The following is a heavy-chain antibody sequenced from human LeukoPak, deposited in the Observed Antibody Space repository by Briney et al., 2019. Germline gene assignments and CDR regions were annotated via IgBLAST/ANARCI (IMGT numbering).Heavy chain of an antibody. Sequence: ASVKVSCKASGYTFTSYYMHWVRQAPGQGLEWMGIINPSGGSTSYAQKFQGRVTMARDTSTSTVYMELSSLRSEDTAVYYCAIIYSGSYYFDYWGQGTLVTVSS. D-gene: IGHD1-26*01. CDR3: AIIYSGSYYFDY. CDR2: INPSGGST. J-gene: IGHJ4*02. CDR1: GYTFTSYY. V-gene: IGHV1-46*01.